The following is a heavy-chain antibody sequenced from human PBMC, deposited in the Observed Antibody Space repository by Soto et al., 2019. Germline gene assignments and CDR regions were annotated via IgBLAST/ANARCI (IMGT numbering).Heavy chain of an antibody. CDR3: ARYLGYCSGGSCAVAYFDY. D-gene: IGHD2-15*01. J-gene: IGHJ4*02. CDR2: IYHSGST. CDR1: GGSISSGGYS. V-gene: IGHV4-30-2*01. Sequence: KPSETLSLTCAVSGGSISSGGYSWSWIRQPPGKGLEWIGYIYHSGSTYYNPSLKSRVTKSVDRSKNQFSLKLSSVTAADTAVYYCARYLGYCSGGSCAVAYFDYWGQGTLVTVSS.